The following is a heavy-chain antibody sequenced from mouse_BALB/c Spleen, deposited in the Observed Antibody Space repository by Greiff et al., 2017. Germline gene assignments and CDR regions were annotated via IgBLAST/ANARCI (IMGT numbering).Heavy chain of an antibody. CDR1: GFSLTSYG. D-gene: IGHD2-3*01. J-gene: IGHJ1*01. CDR3: ARRYEYFDV. Sequence: VKLMESGPGLVAPSQSLSITCTVSGFSLTSYGVHWVRQPPGKGLEWLGVIWAGGSTNYNSALMSRLSISKDNSKSQVFLKMNSLQTDDTAMYYCARRYEYFDVWGAGTTVTVSS. V-gene: IGHV2-9*02. CDR2: IWAGGST.